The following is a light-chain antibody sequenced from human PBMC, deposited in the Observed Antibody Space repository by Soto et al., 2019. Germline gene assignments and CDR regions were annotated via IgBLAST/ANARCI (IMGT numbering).Light chain of an antibody. CDR2: GAS. CDR1: QSVYNNY. V-gene: IGKV3-20*01. J-gene: IGKJ4*01. CDR3: PQYGSSVT. Sequence: EIVLPQSPGSLSLSPGERATLSCRASQSVYNNYIAWYQHSPGQAPMVLIYGASTRATGTPDRFSGSGSGTDFTLTITSLAPEDSALDYCPQYGSSVTFGGGTKV.